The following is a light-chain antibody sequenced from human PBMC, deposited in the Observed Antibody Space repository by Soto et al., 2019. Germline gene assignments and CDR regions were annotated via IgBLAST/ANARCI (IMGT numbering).Light chain of an antibody. Sequence: QSVLTQPASVSGSPGQSITISCTGTSSDVGNYKYVSWYQQHPGKAPKLIVYEVSNRPSGISNRFSGSKSGNKASLTISGLQAKDEADYYCSSYTRSQTLVFGTGTKVTVL. V-gene: IGLV2-14*01. CDR1: SSDVGNYKY. CDR2: EVS. CDR3: SSYTRSQTLV. J-gene: IGLJ1*01.